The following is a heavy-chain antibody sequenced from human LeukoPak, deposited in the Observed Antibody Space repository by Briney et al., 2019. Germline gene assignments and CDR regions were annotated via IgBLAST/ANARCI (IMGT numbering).Heavy chain of an antibody. V-gene: IGHV3-30*18. Sequence: GGSLRLSCAASGFTFSSYGMHWVRQAPGKGLEWVAVISYDGSKKYYADSVKGRLTISRDNSKNTLYLQMNSLRAEDTAVYYCVKSMTTVTTGGFDYWGQGTLVTVSS. D-gene: IGHD4-11*01. J-gene: IGHJ4*02. CDR3: VKSMTTVTTGGFDY. CDR2: ISYDGSKK. CDR1: GFTFSSYG.